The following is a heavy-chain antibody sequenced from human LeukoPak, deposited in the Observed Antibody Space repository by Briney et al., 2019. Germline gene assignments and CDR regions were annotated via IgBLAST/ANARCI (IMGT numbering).Heavy chain of an antibody. D-gene: IGHD2-15*01. CDR2: ISTDGYTT. CDR1: GFTFSSYS. Sequence: GGSLRLSCAASGFTFSSYSMNWVRQAPRKGLVWVSRISTDGYTTDYADFVQGRFTASRDNTKNTWSLEMNSLRAEDTAVYYCVVGGSPGYWGQGTLVTVSS. CDR3: VVGGSPGY. J-gene: IGHJ4*02. V-gene: IGHV3-74*01.